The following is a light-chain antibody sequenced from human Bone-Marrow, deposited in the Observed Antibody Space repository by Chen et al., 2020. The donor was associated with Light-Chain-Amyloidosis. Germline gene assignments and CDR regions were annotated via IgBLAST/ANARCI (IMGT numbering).Light chain of an antibody. CDR1: NRGSTS. CDR2: DDS. Sequence: SYVLTQPSSVSVAPGQTATIACGGNNRGSTSVHWYQQTPGQAPLLVVYDDSDRPSGIPERLYGSNSGNTATLTISRVEAGDEADYYCQVWDRSSDRPVFGGGTKLTVL. J-gene: IGLJ3*02. V-gene: IGLV3-21*02. CDR3: QVWDRSSDRPV.